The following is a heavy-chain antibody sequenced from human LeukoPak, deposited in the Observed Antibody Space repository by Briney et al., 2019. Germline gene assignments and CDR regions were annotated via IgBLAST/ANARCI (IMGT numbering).Heavy chain of an antibody. V-gene: IGHV1-69*02. D-gene: IGHD3-22*01. CDR3: ARHSSRGHYYNFDF. Sequence: SVKVSCKASGDTLVTHYISWVRQAPGQGLEWVGRIVPVIGVATYAQSLQGRVIITADRSTNTPYMELSSLRSEDSAVYFCARHSSRGHYYNFDFGGQGSLVTVSS. J-gene: IGHJ4*02. CDR1: GDTLVTHY. CDR2: IVPVIGVA.